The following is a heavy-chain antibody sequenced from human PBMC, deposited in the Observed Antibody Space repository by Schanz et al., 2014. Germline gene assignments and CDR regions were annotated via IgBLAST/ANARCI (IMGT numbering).Heavy chain of an antibody. V-gene: IGHV3-30*02. Sequence: QVQLVESGGGVVQPGGSLRLSCVASGFTFSSYRRHWVRQAPGKGLEWVALIRYDGITKYYLDSVKGRFTISRDESKNTLYLQMNSLRAEDTAVYYCAREDGTSNTRCFDYWGQGALVTVSS. J-gene: IGHJ4*02. CDR3: AREDGTSNTRCFDY. CDR1: GFTFSSYR. D-gene: IGHD2-2*01. CDR2: IRYDGITK.